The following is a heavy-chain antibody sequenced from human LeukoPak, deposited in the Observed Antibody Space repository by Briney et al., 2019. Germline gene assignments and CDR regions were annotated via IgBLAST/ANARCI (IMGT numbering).Heavy chain of an antibody. J-gene: IGHJ4*02. V-gene: IGHV1-24*01. Sequence: ASVKVSCKVSGHTFTDLSMNWVRQAPGKGLEWMGGFDPEDVETIYAQKFQGRVTITADESTSTAYMELSSLRSEDTAVYYCARGQRYSYGYDYWGQGTLVTVSS. CDR3: ARGQRYSYGYDY. CDR2: FDPEDVET. CDR1: GHTFTDLS. D-gene: IGHD5-18*01.